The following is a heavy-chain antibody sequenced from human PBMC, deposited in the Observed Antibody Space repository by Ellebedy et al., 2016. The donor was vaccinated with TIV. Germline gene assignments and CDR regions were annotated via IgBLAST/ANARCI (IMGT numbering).Heavy chain of an antibody. J-gene: IGHJ4*02. CDR2: IKSDGSEE. V-gene: IGHV3-7*01. CDR1: GFTFSNFW. D-gene: IGHD1-26*01. CDR3: ARMTRSAYYGTDY. Sequence: GESLKISCAASGFTFSNFWMNWVRQAPGKGLEWVANIKSDGSEEYYVDSVKGRFTIFRDNAKNSLFLQMNNLRAEDTAVYYCARMTRSAYYGTDYWGQGTLVTVSS.